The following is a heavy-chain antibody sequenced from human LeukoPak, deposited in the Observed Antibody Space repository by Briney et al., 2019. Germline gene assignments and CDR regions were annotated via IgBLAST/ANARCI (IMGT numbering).Heavy chain of an antibody. CDR3: AELGITMIGGV. CDR2: INSDGSST. CDR1: GFTFSSYW. D-gene: IGHD3-10*02. Sequence: GGSLRLSCAASGFTFSSYWMHWVRQAPGKGLVWVSRINSDGSSTSYADSVKGRFTISRDNAKNSLYLQMNSLRVEDTAVYYCAELGITMIGGVWGKGTTVTISS. J-gene: IGHJ6*04. V-gene: IGHV3-74*01.